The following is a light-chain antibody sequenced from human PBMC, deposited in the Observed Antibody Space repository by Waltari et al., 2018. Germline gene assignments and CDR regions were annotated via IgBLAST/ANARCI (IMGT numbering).Light chain of an antibody. V-gene: IGLV2-14*03. CDR3: ISYTTSDTMI. CDR1: SSDVGAYTY. J-gene: IGLJ2*01. Sequence: QSALTQPASVSGSPGQSITISCTGTSSDVGAYTYVYWYQQHPGKVPKLIIYDFSHRPSGVSFRFSGSKSDNTSSLTISGLQAEDEADYYCISYTTSDTMIFGGGTKLTVL. CDR2: DFS.